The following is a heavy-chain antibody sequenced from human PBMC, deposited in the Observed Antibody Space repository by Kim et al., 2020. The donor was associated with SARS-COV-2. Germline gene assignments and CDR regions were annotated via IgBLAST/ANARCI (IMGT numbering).Heavy chain of an antibody. Sequence: SETLSLTCAVSGGSISSGGYSWSWIRQPPGKGLEWIGYIYHSGSTYYNPSLKSRVTISVDRSKNQFSLKLSSVTAADTAVYYCARSNYYDSSGLEYWGQGNLVTVS. V-gene: IGHV4-30-2*01. CDR2: IYHSGST. D-gene: IGHD3-22*01. CDR1: GGSISSGGYS. CDR3: ARSNYYDSSGLEY. J-gene: IGHJ4*02.